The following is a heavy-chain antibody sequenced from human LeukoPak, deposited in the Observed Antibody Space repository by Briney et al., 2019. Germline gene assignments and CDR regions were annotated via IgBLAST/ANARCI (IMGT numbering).Heavy chain of an antibody. Sequence: GRSLRLSCVASGFTFNNYWMTWVRQAPGKGLEWVANIQQDGSQKTYVDSVRGRFTISRDNAKNSLYLQMNSVRAEDTAVYYCVRDSYTNTWHEEGRDFWGQGTLITVSS. V-gene: IGHV3-7*01. D-gene: IGHD6-13*01. CDR3: VRDSYTNTWHEEGRDF. J-gene: IGHJ4*02. CDR2: IQQDGSQK. CDR1: GFTFNNYW.